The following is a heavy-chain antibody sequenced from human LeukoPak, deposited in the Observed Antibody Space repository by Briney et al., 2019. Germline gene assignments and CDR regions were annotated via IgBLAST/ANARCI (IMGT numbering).Heavy chain of an antibody. CDR2: IYYSGST. V-gene: IGHV4-59*08. D-gene: IGHD2-15*01. Sequence: PSEALSLTCTVSGDSITSYYWSWIRQPPGKGLEWIGYIYYSGSTNYNPSLTSRVTTSVDTSKNQFSLKLSSVTAADTAVYYCARRINFFDYWGQGILVTVSS. CDR1: GDSITSYY. J-gene: IGHJ4*02. CDR3: ARRINFFDY.